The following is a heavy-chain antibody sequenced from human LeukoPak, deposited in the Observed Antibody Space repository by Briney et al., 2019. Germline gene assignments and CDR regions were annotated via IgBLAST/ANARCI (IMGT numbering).Heavy chain of an antibody. V-gene: IGHV3-9*01. D-gene: IGHD2-15*01. CDR3: AASGGYPDGYFQH. CDR1: GFTFDDYA. Sequence: GGSLRLSCAASGFTFDDYAMHWVRQAPGKGLEWVSGISWNSGSIGYADSVKGRFTISRDNAKNSLYPQMNSLRAEDTALYYCAASGGYPDGYFQHWGQGTLVTVSS. J-gene: IGHJ1*01. CDR2: ISWNSGSI.